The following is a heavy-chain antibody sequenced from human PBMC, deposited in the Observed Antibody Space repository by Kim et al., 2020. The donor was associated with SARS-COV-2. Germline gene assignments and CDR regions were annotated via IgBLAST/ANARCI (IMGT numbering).Heavy chain of an antibody. CDR2: INHSGST. Sequence: SETLSLTCAVYGGSFSGYYWSWIRQPPGKGLEWIGEINHSGSTNYNPSLKSRVTISVDTSKNQFSLKLSSVTAADTAVYYCARAYCGGDCYHHDYWGQGTLVTVSS. J-gene: IGHJ4*02. V-gene: IGHV4-34*01. D-gene: IGHD2-21*02. CDR1: GGSFSGYY. CDR3: ARAYCGGDCYHHDY.